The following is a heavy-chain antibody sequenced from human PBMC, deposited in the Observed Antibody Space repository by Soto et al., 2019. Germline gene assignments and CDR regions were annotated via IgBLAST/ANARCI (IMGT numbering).Heavy chain of an antibody. CDR3: ARQLWFGEVHYYGMDV. CDR2: IYYSGST. D-gene: IGHD3-10*01. CDR1: GGSISSYY. Sequence: PSETLSLTCTVSGGSISSYYCTWIRQPPGKGLEWIGYIYYSGSTNYNPSLKSRVTISVDTSKNQFSLKLSSVTAADTAVYYCARQLWFGEVHYYGMDVWGQGTTVTVSS. V-gene: IGHV4-59*01. J-gene: IGHJ6*02.